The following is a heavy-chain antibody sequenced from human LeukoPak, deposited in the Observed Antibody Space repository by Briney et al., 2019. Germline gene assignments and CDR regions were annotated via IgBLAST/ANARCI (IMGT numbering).Heavy chain of an antibody. CDR2: IWYDGSNE. D-gene: IGHD7-27*01. CDR3: ARNSPNGGHDAFDI. J-gene: IGHJ3*02. V-gene: IGHV3-33*01. Sequence: HSGGSLRLSCTASGFTFNTYGMHWVRKAPGEGLEWVAIIWYDGSNEYYADSVKGRFTISRDDSKNTLYLQMNSLRPEDTAVYYCARNSPNGGHDAFDIWGQGTMVTVSS. CDR1: GFTFNTYG.